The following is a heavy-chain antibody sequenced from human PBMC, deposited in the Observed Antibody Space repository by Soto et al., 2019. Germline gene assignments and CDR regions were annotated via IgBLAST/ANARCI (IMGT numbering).Heavy chain of an antibody. CDR1: GGSVSSGSYY. V-gene: IGHV4-61*01. J-gene: IGHJ6*02. D-gene: IGHD2-15*01. Sequence: QVQLQESGPGLVKPSETLSLTCTVSGGSVSSGSYYWSWIRQPPGKGLEWIGYIYYSGSTNYNPSPQSRVTISVDTSKNQFSLKLSSVTAADTAVYYCARGTPDIVVVVAATYYYYGMDVWGQGTTVTVSS. CDR3: ARGTPDIVVVVAATYYYYGMDV. CDR2: IYYSGST.